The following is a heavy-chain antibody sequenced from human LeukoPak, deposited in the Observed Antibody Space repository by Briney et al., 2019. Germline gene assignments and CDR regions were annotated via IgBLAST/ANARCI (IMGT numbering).Heavy chain of an antibody. V-gene: IGHV1-2*04. CDR3: ARDNVGGSGSYYRNWFDP. J-gene: IGHJ5*02. CDR2: INPNSGGT. CDR1: GYTFTSYY. Sequence: ASVKVSCKASGYTFTSYYMHWVRQAPGQGLEWMGWINPNSGGTNYAQKFQGWVTMTRDTSISTAYMELSRLRSDDTAVYYCARDNVGGSGSYYRNWFDPWGQGTLVTVSS. D-gene: IGHD3-10*01.